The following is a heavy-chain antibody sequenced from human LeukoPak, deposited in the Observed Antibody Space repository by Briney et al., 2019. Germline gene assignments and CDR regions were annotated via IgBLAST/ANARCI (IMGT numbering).Heavy chain of an antibody. D-gene: IGHD2-2*01. CDR2: IYYSGST. J-gene: IGHJ4*02. CDR1: GGSISSSSYY. CDR3: ALGDIVVIPAWRYYFDY. Sequence: SETLSLTCTVSGGSISSSSYYWGWIRQPQGKGLEWIGSIYYSGSTYYNPSLKSRVTISVDTSKNQSSLQLSSVIAADTAVYYCALGDIVVIPAWRYYFDYWGQGTLVTVSS. V-gene: IGHV4-39*01.